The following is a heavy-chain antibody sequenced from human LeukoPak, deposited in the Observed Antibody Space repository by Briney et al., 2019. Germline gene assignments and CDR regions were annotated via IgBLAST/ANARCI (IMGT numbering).Heavy chain of an antibody. CDR2: ISSSGSTI. V-gene: IGHV3-11*01. Sequence: PGGSLRLSCAASGFTFSDYYMSWIRQAPGKGLEWVSYISSSGSTIYYADSVKGRFTISRDNAKNSLYLRMNSLRAEDTAIYYCAKERDYGPADYWGQGTLVTVSS. CDR3: AKERDYGPADY. D-gene: IGHD4/OR15-4a*01. J-gene: IGHJ4*02. CDR1: GFTFSDYY.